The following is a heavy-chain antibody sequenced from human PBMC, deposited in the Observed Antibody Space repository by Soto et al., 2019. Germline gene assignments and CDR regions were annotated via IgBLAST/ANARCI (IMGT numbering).Heavy chain of an antibody. CDR2: ISYDGSDI. Sequence: QVQLVESGGGVVQPGRSLRLSCVGSGFIFSNYGMHWVRQAPGKGLEWVAFISYDGSDILYADSVKGRFTISRDNSKSTLFLHMNRPTAEDTAIYVCAIVRVADSSLDHWGQGTLVTVSS. D-gene: IGHD3-10*02. V-gene: IGHV3-30*03. J-gene: IGHJ4*02. CDR1: GFIFSNYG. CDR3: AIVRVADSSLDH.